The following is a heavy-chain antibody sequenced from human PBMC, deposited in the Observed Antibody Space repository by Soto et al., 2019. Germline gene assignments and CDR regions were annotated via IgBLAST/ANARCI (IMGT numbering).Heavy chain of an antibody. V-gene: IGHV3-23*01. Sequence: GGSLRLSCAASGFTFSSYAMSWVRQAPGKGLEWVSAISGSGGSTYYADSVKGRFTISRDNSKNTLYLQMNSLRAEDTAVYYCAKDPPLPAATEFPSGIFDFWGQGTLVTVSS. D-gene: IGHD2-2*01. J-gene: IGHJ4*02. CDR2: ISGSGGST. CDR3: AKDPPLPAATEFPSGIFDF. CDR1: GFTFSSYA.